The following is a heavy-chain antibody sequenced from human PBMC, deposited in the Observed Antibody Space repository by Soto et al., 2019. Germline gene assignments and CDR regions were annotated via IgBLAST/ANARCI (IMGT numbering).Heavy chain of an antibody. CDR1: GHTFTGYY. CDR2: INPNSGGT. D-gene: IGHD4-17*01. Sequence: ASVKVSCKASGHTFTGYYMHWVRQAPGQGLEWMGWINPNSGGTNYAQTFQGWVTMTRDTSISTAYMELSRLRSDDTAVYYCARPGDYGDSGAFDIWGQGTMVTVSS. J-gene: IGHJ3*02. V-gene: IGHV1-2*04. CDR3: ARPGDYGDSGAFDI.